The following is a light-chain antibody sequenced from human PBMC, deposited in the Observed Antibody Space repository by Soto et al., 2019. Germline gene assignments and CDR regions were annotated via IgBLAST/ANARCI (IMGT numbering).Light chain of an antibody. CDR2: LGS. CDR1: QSLLHSNGYNY. Sequence: DIVMTQSPLSLPVTPGEPASISCRSSQSLLHSNGYNYLDWYLQKPGQSPQLLIYLGSNRASGVPDRFSGSGSGTDFTLKISRVEAEDVGVYYCMQPLNLWTFGQGTKVDIK. CDR3: MQPLNLWT. V-gene: IGKV2-28*01. J-gene: IGKJ1*01.